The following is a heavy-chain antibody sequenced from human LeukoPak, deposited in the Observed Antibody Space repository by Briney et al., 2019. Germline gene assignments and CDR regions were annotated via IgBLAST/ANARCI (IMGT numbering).Heavy chain of an antibody. V-gene: IGHV1-2*02. CDR2: INPNSGGT. CDR3: ARGGDYYDSSGYYNSNY. Sequence: ASVKVSCKASGCTFTGYYMHWVRQAPGQGLEWLGWINPNSGGTNYAQKFQGRVTMTRDTSISTAYMELSRLRSDDTAVYYCARGGDYYDSSGYYNSNYWGQGTLVTVSS. CDR1: GCTFTGYY. D-gene: IGHD3-22*01. J-gene: IGHJ4*02.